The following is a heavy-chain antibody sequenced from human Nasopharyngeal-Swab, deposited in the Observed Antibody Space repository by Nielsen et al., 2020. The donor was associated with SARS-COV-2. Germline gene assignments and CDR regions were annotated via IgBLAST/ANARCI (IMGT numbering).Heavy chain of an antibody. J-gene: IGHJ4*02. CDR2: ISYDGSNK. CDR3: ARDLGTVGATSY. D-gene: IGHD1-26*01. CDR1: GFTFSSYA. Sequence: GESLKISCAASGFTFSSYAMHWVRQAPGKGLEWVSVISYDGSNKYYADSVKGRFTISRDNSKNTLYLQMNSLRAEDTAVYYCARDLGTVGATSYWGQGTLVTVSS. V-gene: IGHV3-30*14.